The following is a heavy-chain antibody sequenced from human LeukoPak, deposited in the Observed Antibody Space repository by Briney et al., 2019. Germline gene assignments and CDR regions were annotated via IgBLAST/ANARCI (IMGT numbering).Heavy chain of an antibody. V-gene: IGHV4-59*02. D-gene: IGHD3/OR15-3a*01. CDR3: VGGGDWLPEY. CDR1: GASVSGKF. J-gene: IGHJ4*01. Sequence: SETLSLTCTVSGASVSGKFWGWIRHSPGNGLEWIGLIYYSGSTKSNPSLKSRVAMSVDPSNNQFSLSLNSVTTADTAVYFCVGGGDWLPEYWGRGTQVIVSS. CDR2: IYYSGST.